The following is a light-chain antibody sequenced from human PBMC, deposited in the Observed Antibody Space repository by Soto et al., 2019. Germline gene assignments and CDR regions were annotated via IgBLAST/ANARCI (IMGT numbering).Light chain of an antibody. CDR3: QQYDAYPLT. CDR1: QSISTW. J-gene: IGKJ4*01. CDR2: KAS. V-gene: IGKV1-5*03. Sequence: DIQMTQSPSTLSASVGDRVTISCRASQSISTWLAWYQQKPGKAPKLLIHKASTLESGVPSRFSGGGSGTDFTLTIHSLQPDDFATYYCQQYDAYPLTFSGGTKVDIK.